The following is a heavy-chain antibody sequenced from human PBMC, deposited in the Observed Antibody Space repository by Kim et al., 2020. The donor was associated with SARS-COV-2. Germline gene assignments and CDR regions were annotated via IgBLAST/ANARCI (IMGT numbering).Heavy chain of an antibody. CDR1: GDSVSSNSVT. D-gene: IGHD1-1*01. J-gene: IGHJ4*02. CDR2: TYFRSKWSY. CDR3: GRATSGIFDF. Sequence: SQTLSLTCTISGDSVSSNSVTWSWIRQSPSRGLEWPGRTYFRSKWSYDYAVSVKSRITINPDTSKNAFSLQLNSVTPEDTAVYFCGRATSGIFDFWGQGTLVTVSS. V-gene: IGHV6-1*01.